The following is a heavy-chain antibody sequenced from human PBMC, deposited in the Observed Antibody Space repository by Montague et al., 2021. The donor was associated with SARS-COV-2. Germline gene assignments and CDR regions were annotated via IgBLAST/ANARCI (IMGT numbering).Heavy chain of an antibody. D-gene: IGHD2-21*02. Sequence: SLSLSWAASGFTFNTYSMHWVRRAPGKGLEWVSSISSSGTYIYYADSVRGRFTISRDNAHNSLSLQLNSLRPEDTALYYCARDGVQFGDWPYYFAFWGQGTLVSVSS. V-gene: IGHV3-21*01. CDR3: ARDGVQFGDWPYYFAF. J-gene: IGHJ4*02. CDR2: ISSSGTYI. CDR1: GFTFNTYS.